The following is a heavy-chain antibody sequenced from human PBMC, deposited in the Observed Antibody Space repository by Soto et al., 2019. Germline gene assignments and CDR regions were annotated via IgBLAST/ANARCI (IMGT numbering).Heavy chain of an antibody. Sequence: QVRLVQSGAEVKKTGSSVKVSCEASGTTFSNFAIGWVRQAPGQGLEWMGGIILPFGTPNYAQKFQGRVMISADESMTTAYMELRGLRSEYTAVYYCVRGPDYEGYFDYWGQGTLVTVSS. V-gene: IGHV1-69*12. CDR1: GTTFSNFA. D-gene: IGHD3-22*01. J-gene: IGHJ4*02. CDR2: IILPFGTP. CDR3: VRGPDYEGYFDY.